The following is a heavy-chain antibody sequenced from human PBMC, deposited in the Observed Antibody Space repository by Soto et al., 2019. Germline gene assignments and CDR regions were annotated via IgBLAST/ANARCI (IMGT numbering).Heavy chain of an antibody. Sequence: QVQLVESGGGVVQPGRSLRLSCAASGFTLSSYGMHWVRQAPGKGLEWVAVIWYDGSNKYYADSVKGRFTISRDNSKNTLYLQMNSLRAEDTAVYYCASPQWPNDYWGQGTLVTVSS. V-gene: IGHV3-33*01. CDR3: ASPQWPNDY. J-gene: IGHJ4*02. CDR1: GFTLSSYG. D-gene: IGHD6-19*01. CDR2: IWYDGSNK.